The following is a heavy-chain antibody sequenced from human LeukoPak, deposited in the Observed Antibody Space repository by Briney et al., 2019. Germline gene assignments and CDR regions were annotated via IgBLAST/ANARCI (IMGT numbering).Heavy chain of an antibody. V-gene: IGHV3-53*01. CDR1: GFTVSGTH. D-gene: IGHD3-16*01. CDR3: AKDEATSGGGLAS. J-gene: IGHJ5*01. CDR2: MYTGGTT. Sequence: GGSLRLSCSASGFTVSGTHMSWVRQDPGKGREWVSAMYTGGTTYYADSVTGRFSVSRDTSRNTLFLHMNSLRAEDTAVYYCAKDEATSGGGLASWGQGTLVIVSS.